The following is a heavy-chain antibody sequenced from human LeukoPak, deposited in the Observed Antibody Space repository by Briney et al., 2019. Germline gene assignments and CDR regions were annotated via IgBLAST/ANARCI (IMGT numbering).Heavy chain of an antibody. CDR3: AKDTPLIGYASGWSRNFFDY. CDR1: GFTFSGYA. J-gene: IGHJ4*02. CDR2: VTGSAART. D-gene: IGHD6-19*01. Sequence: AGGPLRLSRAASGFTFSGYAMSWVRQAPRKGLEWVSTVTGSAARTYYAESVKGWFTISRDNSKKPLYPQMNSRKAEDPGVDYCAKDTPLIGYASGWSRNFFDYWGQGTLVTVSS. V-gene: IGHV3-23*01.